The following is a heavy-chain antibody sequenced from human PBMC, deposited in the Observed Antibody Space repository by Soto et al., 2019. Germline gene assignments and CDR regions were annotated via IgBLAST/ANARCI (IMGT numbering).Heavy chain of an antibody. Sequence: QVQLQESGPGLVKPSETLSLTCTVSDGSVSSGSYYWNWIRQPPGKGLEWIGFICCSGSTHYNPSLQSRVTISVDTSRNQFSLRLSTVTAADTAIYYCARYRDDPTLAFDIWGQGTMVTVSS. J-gene: IGHJ3*02. CDR2: ICCSGST. CDR3: ARYRDDPTLAFDI. V-gene: IGHV4-61*01. D-gene: IGHD3-16*01. CDR1: DGSVSSGSYY.